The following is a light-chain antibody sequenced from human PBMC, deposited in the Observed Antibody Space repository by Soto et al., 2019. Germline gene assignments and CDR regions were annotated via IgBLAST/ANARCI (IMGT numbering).Light chain of an antibody. J-gene: IGKJ2*01. CDR3: QETYSTPFT. Sequence: IQMTQSPSSLSASLGDRVTISCRASQSISTYLNWYQQKPGKAPKLLIYAASSLQSGVTSRFSGSGSETDFTLTISSLQPEDSATYYCQETYSTPFTFGQGTKLEI. CDR2: AAS. CDR1: QSISTY. V-gene: IGKV1-39*01.